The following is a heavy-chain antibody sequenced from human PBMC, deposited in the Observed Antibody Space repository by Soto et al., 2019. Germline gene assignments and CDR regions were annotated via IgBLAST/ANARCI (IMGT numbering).Heavy chain of an antibody. CDR2: ISYDGSNK. CDR3: AKDFFLLGSSSGAY. Sequence: QVQLVESGGGVVQPGRSLRLSCAASGFTFSSYGMHWVRQAPGKGLEWVAVISYDGSNKYYADSVKGRFTISRDNSKNRLYLQMNSLRDEDTAVYYCAKDFFLLGSSSGAYWGQGALVTVSS. J-gene: IGHJ4*02. CDR1: GFTFSSYG. D-gene: IGHD6-6*01. V-gene: IGHV3-30*18.